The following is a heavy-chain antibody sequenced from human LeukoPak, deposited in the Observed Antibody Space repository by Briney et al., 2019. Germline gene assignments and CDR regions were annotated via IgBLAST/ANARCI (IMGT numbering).Heavy chain of an antibody. D-gene: IGHD5-18*01. V-gene: IGHV1-46*01. J-gene: IGHJ4*02. CDR2: INPSGGST. CDR1: GYTFTSYY. CDR3: ARDRGGRGFTYGQPLDY. Sequence: ASVKVSCKASGYTFTSYYMHWVRQAPGQGLEWMGIINPSGGSTSYAQKFQGRVTMTRDTSTSTVYMELSSLRAEDTAVYYCARDRGGRGFTYGQPLDYWGQGTLVTVSS.